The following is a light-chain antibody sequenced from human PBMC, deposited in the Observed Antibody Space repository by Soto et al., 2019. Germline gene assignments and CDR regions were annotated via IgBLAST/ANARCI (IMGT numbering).Light chain of an antibody. CDR2: AAS. Sequence: EIVLTQSPGTLSFSPGEGASLSCRASQSVTNNYLAWYQHKPGQSPRLLIYAASIRAAGIPERFSGSGSGTDFTRTIRRLEAEDFAVYYCQQYGSSLYTFGQGTKLEIK. CDR1: QSVTNNY. CDR3: QQYGSSLYT. J-gene: IGKJ2*01. V-gene: IGKV3-20*01.